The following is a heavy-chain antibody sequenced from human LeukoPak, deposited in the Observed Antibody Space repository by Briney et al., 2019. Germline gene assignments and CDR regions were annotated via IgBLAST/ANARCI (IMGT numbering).Heavy chain of an antibody. CDR1: GFTFSSYS. Sequence: PGGSLRLSCAASGFTFSSYSMNWIRQAPGKGLEWVSSISSSSSYIYYADSVKGRFTISRDNSKNTLYLQMNSLRAEDTAVYYCAKGADIVVVPAAYNYFDYWGQGTLVTVSS. D-gene: IGHD2-2*01. V-gene: IGHV3-21*04. CDR2: ISSSSSYI. CDR3: AKGADIVVVPAAYNYFDY. J-gene: IGHJ4*02.